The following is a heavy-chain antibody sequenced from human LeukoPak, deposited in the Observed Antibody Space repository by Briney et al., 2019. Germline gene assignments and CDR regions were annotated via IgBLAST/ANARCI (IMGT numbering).Heavy chain of an antibody. D-gene: IGHD3-22*01. CDR1: GYTFTSYG. CDR2: ISAYNGNT. CDR3: ARHWYYYDSSGYFTGELDY. Sequence: ASVKVSCKAPGYTFTSYGISWVRQAPGQGLEWMGWISAYNGNTNYAQKLQGRVTMTTDTSTSTAYMELRSLRSDDTAVYYCARHWYYYDSSGYFTGELDYWGQGTLVTVSS. V-gene: IGHV1-18*01. J-gene: IGHJ4*02.